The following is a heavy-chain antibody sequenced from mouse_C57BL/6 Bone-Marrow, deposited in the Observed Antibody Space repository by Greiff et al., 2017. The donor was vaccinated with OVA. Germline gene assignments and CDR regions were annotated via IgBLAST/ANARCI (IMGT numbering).Heavy chain of an antibody. V-gene: IGHV5-12*01. D-gene: IGHD3-3*01. CDR3: ARQAGPWFAY. CDR2: ISNGGGST. CDR1: GFTFSDYY. J-gene: IGHJ3*01. Sequence: EVKLEESGGGLVQPGGSLKLSCAASGFTFSDYYMYWVRQTPEKRLEWVAYISNGGGSTYYPDTVKGRFTISRDNAKNTLYLQMSRLKSEDTAMYYCARQAGPWFAYWGQGTLVTVSA.